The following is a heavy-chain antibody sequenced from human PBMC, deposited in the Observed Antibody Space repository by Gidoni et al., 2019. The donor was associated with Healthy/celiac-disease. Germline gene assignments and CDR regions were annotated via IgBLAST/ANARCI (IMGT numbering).Heavy chain of an antibody. CDR1: GFHCSSQP. Sequence: QVQLVESGGGVVQPGRSLVLSCAASGFHCSSQPLHWVRQPPGKGLEWVEFISYDGSNTYFADSVKGRFTISRDNSRNTLYLQMNSLRPDDTAVYYCARSPAGRGAYYYYYAMDVWGQGTTVTVSS. D-gene: IGHD6-6*01. CDR3: ARSPAGRGAYYYYYAMDV. CDR2: ISYDGSNT. J-gene: IGHJ6*02. V-gene: IGHV3-30*04.